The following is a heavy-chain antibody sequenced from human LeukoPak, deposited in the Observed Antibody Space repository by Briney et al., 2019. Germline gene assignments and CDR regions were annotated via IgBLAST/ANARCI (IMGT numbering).Heavy chain of an antibody. V-gene: IGHV3-23*01. CDR2: ISGSGGST. CDR3: AKDPIPLLWFGESFDL. Sequence: PGGSLRLSCAASGFTFSSYAMSWVRQAPGKGPEWASAISGSGGSTYYADSVKGRFTISRDNSKNTLYLQMNRLRAEDTAVYYCAKDPIPLLWFGESFDLWGRGTLVTVSS. J-gene: IGHJ2*01. CDR1: GFTFSSYA. D-gene: IGHD3-10*01.